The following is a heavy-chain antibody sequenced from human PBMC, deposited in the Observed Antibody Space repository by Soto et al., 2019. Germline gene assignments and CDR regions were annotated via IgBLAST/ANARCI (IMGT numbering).Heavy chain of an antibody. V-gene: IGHV3-23*01. Sequence: EVQLLESGGGLVQPGGSLRLSCAASGFSFSNYAMTWVRQAPGKGLEWVSSISGSAGSTYYADSVKGRFTISRDNSKNTLYLQMNGLRGEDTAVYYCAKRGDTSGGYSAIDYWGQGTLVTVSS. D-gene: IGHD6-19*01. CDR3: AKRGDTSGGYSAIDY. CDR2: ISGSAGST. CDR1: GFSFSNYA. J-gene: IGHJ4*02.